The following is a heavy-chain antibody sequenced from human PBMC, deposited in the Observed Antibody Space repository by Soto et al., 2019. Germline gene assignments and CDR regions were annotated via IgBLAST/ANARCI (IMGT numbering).Heavy chain of an antibody. Sequence: PGGSLRLSCAASGFTFSSYAMSWVRQAPGKGPEWVSVISGSGGSTFYADSVTGRFTISRDNSKNTLFLQMNDLRAEDTAVYYCSKGPRASSWNNWFDPWGQGTLVTVSS. CDR3: SKGPRASSWNNWFDP. D-gene: IGHD6-13*01. CDR2: ISGSGGST. CDR1: GFTFSSYA. V-gene: IGHV3-23*01. J-gene: IGHJ5*02.